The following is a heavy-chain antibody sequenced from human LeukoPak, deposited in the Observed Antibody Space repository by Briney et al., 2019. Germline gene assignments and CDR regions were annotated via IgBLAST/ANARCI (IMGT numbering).Heavy chain of an antibody. CDR1: GGSISSGSYY. J-gene: IGHJ4*02. CDR2: IYSSGST. Sequence: SQTLSLTCTVSGGSISSGSYYWSWIRQPAGKGLEWIGRIYSSGSTSYNPSLESRVTILVDTSKNQFSLNLNSVTAADTAVYYCARGGGSSPSYWGQGTLVTVSS. CDR3: ARGGGSSPSY. D-gene: IGHD6-6*01. V-gene: IGHV4-61*02.